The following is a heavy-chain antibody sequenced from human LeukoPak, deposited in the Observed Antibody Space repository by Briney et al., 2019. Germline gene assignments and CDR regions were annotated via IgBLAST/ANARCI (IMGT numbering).Heavy chain of an antibody. CDR1: GGTFCSYA. CDR3: ASVAVMHSGVARMSVAGYYFDF. V-gene: IGHV1-69*10. CDR2: IIPILGIA. Sequence: ASVKVSCKASGGTFCSYAISWVRQAPGQGLEWRGGIIPILGIANYTQKFQRRVTITADTSTSTAYMGLSSLRSEDTAVYYCASVAVMHSGVARMSVAGYYFDFWGQGTRVTVSS. J-gene: IGHJ4*02. D-gene: IGHD3-3*01.